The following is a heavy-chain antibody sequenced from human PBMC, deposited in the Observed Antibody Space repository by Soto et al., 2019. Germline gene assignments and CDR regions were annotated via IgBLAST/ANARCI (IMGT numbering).Heavy chain of an antibody. CDR3: AKGLRYFDWLYDY. V-gene: IGHV3-30*18. J-gene: IGHJ4*02. D-gene: IGHD3-9*01. Sequence: PGGSLRLSCAASGFTFSSYGMHWVRQAPGKGLEWVAVISYDGSNKYYADSVKGRFTISRDNSKNTLYLQMNSLRAEDTAVYYCAKGLRYFDWLYDYWGQGTLVTVSS. CDR2: ISYDGSNK. CDR1: GFTFSSYG.